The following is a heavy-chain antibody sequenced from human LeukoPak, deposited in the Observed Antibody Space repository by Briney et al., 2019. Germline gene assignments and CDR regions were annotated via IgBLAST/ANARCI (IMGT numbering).Heavy chain of an antibody. CDR1: GYTFTNYD. D-gene: IGHD2-2*01. CDR3: ARGPIWGPYCSSTSCYDFDY. V-gene: IGHV1-2*02. J-gene: IGHJ4*02. CDR2: INPNSGGT. Sequence: ASVKVSCKASGYTFTNYDINWVRQATGQGLEWMGWINPNSGGTNYAQKFQGRVTMTRDTSISTAYMELSRLRSDDTAVYYCARGPIWGPYCSSTSCYDFDYWGQGTLVTVSS.